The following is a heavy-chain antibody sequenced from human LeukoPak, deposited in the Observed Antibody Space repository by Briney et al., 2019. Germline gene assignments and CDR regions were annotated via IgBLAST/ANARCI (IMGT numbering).Heavy chain of an antibody. CDR2: IKQDGSEK. CDR3: AGSYCSGGSCYFPDY. CDR1: GFTFSSYW. J-gene: IGHJ4*02. D-gene: IGHD2-15*01. Sequence: GGSLRLSCAASGFTFSSYWMSWVRQAPGKGLEWVANIKQDGSEKYYVDSVKGRFIISRDNAKNSLYLQMNSLRAEDTAVYYCAGSYCSGGSCYFPDYWGQGTLVTVSS. V-gene: IGHV3-7*01.